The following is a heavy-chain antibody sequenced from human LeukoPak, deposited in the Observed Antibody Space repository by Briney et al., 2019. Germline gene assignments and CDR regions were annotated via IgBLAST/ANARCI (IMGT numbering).Heavy chain of an antibody. V-gene: IGHV1-18*01. CDR3: ARDPGFWYYGSGSYYPFDY. J-gene: IGHJ4*02. D-gene: IGHD3-10*01. Sequence: ASVKVSCKASGYTFTSYGISWVRQAPGQGLEWMGWINAYNGNTNYAQKLQGRVTMTTDTSTSTAYMELRSLRSDDTAVYYCARDPGFWYYGSGSYYPFDYWGQGTLVTVSS. CDR1: GYTFTSYG. CDR2: INAYNGNT.